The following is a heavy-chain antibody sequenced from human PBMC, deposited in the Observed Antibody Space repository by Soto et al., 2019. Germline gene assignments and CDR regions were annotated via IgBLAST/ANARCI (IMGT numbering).Heavy chain of an antibody. CDR3: ARHRRGHTAMVDY. Sequence: GESLKISCKGSGYSFTGYWIGWVRQMRGKGLEWMGIIYPGDSDTRYSPSFQGQVTISADKSISTAYLQWSSLKASDTAMYYCARHRRGHTAMVDYWGQGTLVTVSS. J-gene: IGHJ4*02. CDR2: IYPGDSDT. D-gene: IGHD5-18*01. CDR1: GYSFTGYW. V-gene: IGHV5-51*01.